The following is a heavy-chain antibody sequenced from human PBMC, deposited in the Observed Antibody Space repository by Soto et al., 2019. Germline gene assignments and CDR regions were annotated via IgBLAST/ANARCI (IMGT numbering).Heavy chain of an antibody. Sequence: GGSLRLSCAASGFTFSSYWMSWVRQAPGKGLERVANIKQDGSNKYYAYSVKGRFTISRDNSKNTLYLQMNSLRAEDTAVYYCAKDVLLWFGDQGNPHYYFDYWGQGTLVTVSS. J-gene: IGHJ4*02. V-gene: IGHV3-7*05. D-gene: IGHD3-10*01. CDR3: AKDVLLWFGDQGNPHYYFDY. CDR2: IKQDGSNK. CDR1: GFTFSSYW.